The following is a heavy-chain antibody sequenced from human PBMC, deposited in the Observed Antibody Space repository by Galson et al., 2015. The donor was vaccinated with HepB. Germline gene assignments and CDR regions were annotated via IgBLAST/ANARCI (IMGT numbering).Heavy chain of an antibody. CDR2: IYYSGNT. J-gene: IGHJ6*03. CDR1: GASVNSGSYF. CDR3: AREPSGGSARYYYYYYMDV. V-gene: IGHV4-61*01. D-gene: IGHD2-15*01. Sequence: TLSLTCTVSGASVNSGSYFWTWIRQPPGKGLEWIGNIYYSGNTKYNPSLKSRVTISVDTPMNQFSLKLSSVTAADTAIYFCAREPSGGSARYYYYYYMDVWGTGTTVTVSS.